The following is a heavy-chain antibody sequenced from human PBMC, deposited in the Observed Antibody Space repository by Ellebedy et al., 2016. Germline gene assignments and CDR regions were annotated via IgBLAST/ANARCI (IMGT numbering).Heavy chain of an antibody. J-gene: IGHJ4*02. CDR1: INSFRSYA. Sequence: GGSLRLXCVASINSFRSYAMHWVRQAPGEGLQWVAIISFHTTNRFYADSVRGRFTVSRDNSKRTLFLEMNDLRPEDSAVYYCAKSPITFGRRVEGSYLETWGQGTQVTVSS. V-gene: IGHV3-30*18. CDR2: ISFHTTNR. CDR3: AKSPITFGRRVEGSYLET. D-gene: IGHD5-24*01.